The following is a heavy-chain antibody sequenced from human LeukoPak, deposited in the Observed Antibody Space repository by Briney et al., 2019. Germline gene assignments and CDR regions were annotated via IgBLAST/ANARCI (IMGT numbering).Heavy chain of an antibody. CDR3: ARSHPGSYYDFWSGYKS. D-gene: IGHD3-3*01. Sequence: PGGSLRLSCAASGFTFSSYEMNWVRQAPGKGLEWVSVIYSGGSTYYADSVKGRFTISRDNSKNTLYLQMNSLRAEDTAVYYCARSHPGSYYDFWSGYKSWGQGTLVTVSS. CDR1: GFTFSSYE. J-gene: IGHJ4*02. CDR2: IYSGGST. V-gene: IGHV3-66*02.